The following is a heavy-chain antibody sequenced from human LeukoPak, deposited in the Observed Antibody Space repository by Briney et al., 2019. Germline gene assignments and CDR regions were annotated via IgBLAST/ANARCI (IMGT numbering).Heavy chain of an antibody. CDR1: GGTFSSYA. D-gene: IGHD5-24*01. Sequence: SVKVSCKASGGTFSSYAISWVRQAPGQGLEWMGGIIPIFGTANYAQKFQGRVTITTDESTNTAYMELSSLRSEDTAVYYCARSPPRTQRKMGYFDYWGQGTLVTVSS. CDR3: ARSPPRTQRKMGYFDY. J-gene: IGHJ4*02. CDR2: IIPIFGTA. V-gene: IGHV1-69*05.